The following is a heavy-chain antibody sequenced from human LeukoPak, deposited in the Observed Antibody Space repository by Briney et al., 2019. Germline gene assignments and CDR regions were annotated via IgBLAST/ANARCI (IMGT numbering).Heavy chain of an antibody. CDR1: GFTFSSYG. Sequence: GRSLRLSCAASGFTFSSYGMHWVRQAPGKGLEWVAVISYDGSNKYYADSVKGRFTISRDNSKNTLYPQMNSLRAEDTAVYYCARVQTLAIVVVPAAFDYWGQGTLVTVSS. J-gene: IGHJ4*02. CDR3: ARVQTLAIVVVPAAFDY. D-gene: IGHD2-2*01. V-gene: IGHV3-30*03. CDR2: ISYDGSNK.